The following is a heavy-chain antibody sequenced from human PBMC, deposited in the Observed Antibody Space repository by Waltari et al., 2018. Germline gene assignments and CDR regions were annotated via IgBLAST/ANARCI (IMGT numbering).Heavy chain of an antibody. J-gene: IGHJ4*02. CDR1: GFTFSSYA. V-gene: IGHV3-23*03. Sequence: EVQLSESGGGLVQPGGSLRLSCAASGFTFSSYAMSWVRQAPGKGLEWVSVIYSAGSTYYADSVKGRFTISRDNSKNTLYLQMNSLRAEDTAVYYCAKLVTDPYYFDYWGQGTLVTVSS. CDR3: AKLVTDPYYFDY. D-gene: IGHD2-15*01. CDR2: IYSAGST.